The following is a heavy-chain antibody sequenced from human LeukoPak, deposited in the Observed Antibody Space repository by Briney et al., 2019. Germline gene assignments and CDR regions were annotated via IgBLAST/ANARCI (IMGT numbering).Heavy chain of an antibody. D-gene: IGHD3-10*01. CDR2: IYHSGST. V-gene: IGHV4-38-2*01. J-gene: IGHJ6*03. CDR3: AGIWFGELDYYYMDV. CDR1: GYSISSGYY. Sequence: SETLSLTCAVSGYSISSGYYWGWIRQPPGKGLEWIGSIYHSGSTYYNPSLKSRVTISVDTSKNQFSLKLGSVTAADTAVYYCAGIWFGELDYYYMDVWGKGTSVTVSS.